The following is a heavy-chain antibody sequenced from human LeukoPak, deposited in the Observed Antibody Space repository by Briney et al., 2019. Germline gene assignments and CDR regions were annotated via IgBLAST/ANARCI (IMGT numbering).Heavy chain of an antibody. D-gene: IGHD2-2*01. CDR2: INHSGST. CDR3: ARGGLGYCSSTSCYRPNNWFDP. Sequence: TSETLSLTCAVYGGSFSGYYWSWIRQPPGKGLEWIGEINHSGSTNYNPSLKRRVTISVDTSKNQFSLKLSSVTAADTAVYYCARGGLGYCSSTSCYRPNNWFDPWGQGTLVTVSS. J-gene: IGHJ5*02. CDR1: GGSFSGYY. V-gene: IGHV4-34*01.